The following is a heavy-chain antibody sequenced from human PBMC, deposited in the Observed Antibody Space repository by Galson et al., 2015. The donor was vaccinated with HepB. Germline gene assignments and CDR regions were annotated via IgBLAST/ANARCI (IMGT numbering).Heavy chain of an antibody. J-gene: IGHJ6*02. CDR2: ISGSGGST. CDR3: ARDLGYYDIYGMDV. V-gene: IGHV3-23*01. D-gene: IGHD1-26*01. CDR1: GLAFDNYA. Sequence: SLRLSCAASGLAFDNYALNWVRQAPGKGLEWVSGISGSGGSTYSADSVKGRFTISRDNSEDTLFLQMNNLRADDAAAYYCARDLGYYDIYGMDVWGQGTTVTVSS.